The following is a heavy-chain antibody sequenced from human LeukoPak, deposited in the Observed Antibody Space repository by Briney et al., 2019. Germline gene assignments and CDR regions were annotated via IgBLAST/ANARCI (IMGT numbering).Heavy chain of an antibody. CDR3: ARDSRDGYNEGAFDI. V-gene: IGHV3-21*01. D-gene: IGHD5-24*01. CDR2: ISSRSSYI. CDR1: GFTFSSYS. J-gene: IGHJ3*02. Sequence: GGSLRLSCAASGFTFSSYSMNWVRQAPGKGLEWVSSISSRSSYIYYADSVKGRFTISRDNAKNSLYLQMNSLRAEDTAVYYCARDSRDGYNEGAFDIWGQGTMVTVSS.